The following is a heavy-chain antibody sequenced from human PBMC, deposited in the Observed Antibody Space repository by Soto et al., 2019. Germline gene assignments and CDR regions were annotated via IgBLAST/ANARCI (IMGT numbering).Heavy chain of an antibody. D-gene: IGHD4-17*01. V-gene: IGHV1-3*01. J-gene: IGHJ4*02. CDR3: ARSDGPLGDN. CDR1: GYTFTSYA. Sequence: QVQLVQSGAEVKKPGASVKVSCKASGYTFTSYAMHWVRQAPGQRLEWMGWINDGNGNTKHSQKFQGRVTITRDTSASTADMELSSLRSEDTAVYYRARSDGPLGDNWGQGTLVTVSS. CDR2: INDGNGNT.